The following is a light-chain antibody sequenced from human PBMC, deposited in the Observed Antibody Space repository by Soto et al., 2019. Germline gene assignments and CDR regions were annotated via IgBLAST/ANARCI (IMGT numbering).Light chain of an antibody. J-gene: IGLJ1*01. CDR3: SSYTSSSTDV. Sequence: QSALPQPASVSGSPGQSITISCTGTSSDVGGYDYVSLYQHHPGKAPKLTIYEVSNRPSGVPNRFSGSKSGNTASLTISGLQAEDEAEYYCSSYTSSSTDVFGTGTKVTVL. CDR2: EVS. CDR1: SSDVGGYDY. V-gene: IGLV2-14*01.